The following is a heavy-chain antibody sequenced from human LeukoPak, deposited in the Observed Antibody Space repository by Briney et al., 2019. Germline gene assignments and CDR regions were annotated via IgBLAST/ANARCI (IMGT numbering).Heavy chain of an antibody. Sequence: PPETLSLTCTVSGGSISNDYWSWIRQPPGKGLQWIGHIPYTGSTNCNPSLKSRVTISGETSKNQLSLRLTSVTAADTAVYYCARHGIVGATTYYFGMDVWGQGTTVTVSS. CDR3: ARHGIVGATTYYFGMDV. CDR1: GGSISNDY. J-gene: IGHJ6*02. CDR2: IPYTGST. D-gene: IGHD1-26*01. V-gene: IGHV4-59*08.